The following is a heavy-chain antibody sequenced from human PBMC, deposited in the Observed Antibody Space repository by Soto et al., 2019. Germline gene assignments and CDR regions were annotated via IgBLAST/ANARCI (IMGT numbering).Heavy chain of an antibody. V-gene: IGHV1-69*01. D-gene: IGHD5-12*01. J-gene: IGHJ6*02. CDR2: IIPIFGTA. Sequence: QVQLVQSGAEVKKPGSSVKVSCQASGGTFSRYAISWVRQAPGQGLEWMGGIIPIFGTANYAQKFQGRVTLTEDQTNSTAYMDLSSLRSEDTAVYYCATRDVDIVATMDYYGMDVWGQGTTVTVSS. CDR3: ATRDVDIVATMDYYGMDV. CDR1: GGTFSRYA.